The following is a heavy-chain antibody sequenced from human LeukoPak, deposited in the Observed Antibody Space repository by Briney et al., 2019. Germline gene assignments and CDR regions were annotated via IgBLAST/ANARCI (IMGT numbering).Heavy chain of an antibody. V-gene: IGHV3-74*03. CDR2: IDEGGGNA. CDR1: RFTFRNHW. J-gene: IGHJ4*02. D-gene: IGHD7-27*01. Sequence: PGGSLRLSCAASRFTFRNHWMHWVRQAPGKGLVWVSRIDEGGGNAMYADSVKGRFSISRYNAKNTVNLQMNSLRAEDTGVYFCIRDEALGRLDFWGQGTLVTVSS. CDR3: IRDEALGRLDF.